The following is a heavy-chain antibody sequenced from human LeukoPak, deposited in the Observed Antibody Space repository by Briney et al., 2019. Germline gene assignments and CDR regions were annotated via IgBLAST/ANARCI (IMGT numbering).Heavy chain of an antibody. D-gene: IGHD4-17*01. CDR3: ASDSSRVTTVKY. CDR1: GFTFSSYW. J-gene: IGHJ4*02. V-gene: IGHV3-7*01. Sequence: GGSLRLSCAASGFTFSSYWMSWVRQAPGKGLELVANINQDGSEKYYVDSVKGRFTISRDNAKNSLYLQMNSLRDEDTAVYYCASDSSRVTTVKYWGQGTLVTVSS. CDR2: INQDGSEK.